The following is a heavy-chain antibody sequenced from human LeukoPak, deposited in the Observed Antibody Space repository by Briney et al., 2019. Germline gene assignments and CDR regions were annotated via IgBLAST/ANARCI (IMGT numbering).Heavy chain of an antibody. V-gene: IGHV3-30*04. CDR1: GFTFSTYV. D-gene: IGHD6-19*01. CDR3: ARDSRYTSGSLFDN. Sequence: GGSLRLSCAASGFTFSTYVMHWVRQAPGKGLEWVAVISYDGSNKYADSVMGRFTISRDNSKNTLYLQVNSLRPEDTAVYYCARDSRYTSGSLFDNWGQGTLVTVSS. CDR2: ISYDGSNK. J-gene: IGHJ4*02.